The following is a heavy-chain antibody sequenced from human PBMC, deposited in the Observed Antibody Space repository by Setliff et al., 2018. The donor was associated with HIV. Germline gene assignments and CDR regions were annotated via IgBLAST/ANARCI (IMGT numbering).Heavy chain of an antibody. J-gene: IGHJ3*02. D-gene: IGHD1-26*01. CDR2: IYTSGST. V-gene: IGHV4-61*09. CDR1: GGSTSSGIYY. Sequence: SETLSLTCTVSGGSTSSGIYYWSWIRQPAGQGLEWIGHIYTSGSTNYSPSVKSRVTISVDTSKNQFSLRPNSVTAADTAVYYCARASVGATGLYAFEIWGQGTMVTVSS. CDR3: ARASVGATGLYAFEI.